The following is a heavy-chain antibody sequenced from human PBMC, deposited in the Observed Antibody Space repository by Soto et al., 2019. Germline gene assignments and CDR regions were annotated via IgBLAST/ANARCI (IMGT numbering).Heavy chain of an antibody. CDR3: ARLAGDGYNPDLFDY. Sequence: SVKVSCKASGYTFTSYGISWVRQAPGQGLEWMGGIIPIFGTANYAQKFQGRVTITADESTSTAYMELSSLRSEDTAVYYCARLAGDGYNPDLFDYWGQGTLVTVS. J-gene: IGHJ4*02. V-gene: IGHV1-69*13. D-gene: IGHD5-12*01. CDR2: IIPIFGTA. CDR1: GYTFTSYG.